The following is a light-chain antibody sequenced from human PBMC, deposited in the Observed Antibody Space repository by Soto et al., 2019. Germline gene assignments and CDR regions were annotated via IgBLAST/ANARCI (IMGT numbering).Light chain of an antibody. J-gene: IGLJ2*01. CDR2: DVT. CDR1: SSDVGSYNF. Sequence: QSVLTQPPSASGSPGQSVTISCTGTSSDVGSYNFVSWYQQHPGKAPKLMIYDVTKRPSGVPDRFSGSKSDNTASLTVSGLQAEDEADYYCSSYAGSNNFGVLFGGGTKLTVL. V-gene: IGLV2-8*01. CDR3: SSYAGSNNFGVL.